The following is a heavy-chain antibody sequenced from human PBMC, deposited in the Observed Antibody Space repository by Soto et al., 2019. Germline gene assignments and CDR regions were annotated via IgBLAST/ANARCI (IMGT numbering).Heavy chain of an antibody. CDR1: GGSISSGDYH. Sequence: SETLSLTCTVSGGSISSGDYHWSWVRQPPGKRLEWIGYIYYRGNTYYNPSLESRITISVDTSKNQFTLKLSSVTAADTAVYYCARDYYCSSGSYFNHWGQGTLVTVSS. V-gene: IGHV4-30-4*01. CDR2: IYYRGNT. J-gene: IGHJ5*02. D-gene: IGHD3-10*01. CDR3: ARDYYCSSGSYFNH.